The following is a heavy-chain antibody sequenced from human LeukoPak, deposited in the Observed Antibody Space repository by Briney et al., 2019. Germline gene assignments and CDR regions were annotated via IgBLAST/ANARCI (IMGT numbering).Heavy chain of an antibody. J-gene: IGHJ5*02. CDR1: GGSISSGDYY. D-gene: IGHD3-16*01. Sequence: PSQTLSLTCTVSGGSISSGDYYWSWIRQPPGKGLEWIGYIYYSGSTYYNPSLKSRVTISVYTSKNQFSLKLSSVTAADTAVYYCARWNYDYVWGSYHFNPWGQGTLVTVSS. CDR2: IYYSGST. V-gene: IGHV4-30-4*01. CDR3: ARWNYDYVWGSYHFNP.